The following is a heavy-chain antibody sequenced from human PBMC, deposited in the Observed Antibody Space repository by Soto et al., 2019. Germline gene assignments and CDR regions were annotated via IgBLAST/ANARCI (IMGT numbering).Heavy chain of an antibody. CDR1: GYTFGRYG. CDR2: ISAYNGNT. CDR3: ARDQGFRVVINSNWFDP. D-gene: IGHD2-21*01. Sequence: ASVKVSSKASGYTFGRYGIMWVRQAPGQGLEWMGWISAYNGNTNSAEKLRGRLTITTDASTTTAYMELRSLRSDDTAIYYCARDQGFRVVINSNWFDPWGQGTLVTVSS. V-gene: IGHV1-18*01. J-gene: IGHJ5*02.